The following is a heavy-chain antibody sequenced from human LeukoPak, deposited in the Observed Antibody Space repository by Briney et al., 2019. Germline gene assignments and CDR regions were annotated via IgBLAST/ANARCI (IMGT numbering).Heavy chain of an antibody. J-gene: IGHJ4*02. Sequence: GGSLRLSCAASGFTFSSYWMHWVRQAPGKGLVWVSRISSDGSSTSYADSVKGRFTISRDNAKNTLYLQTNSLRAEDTAVYYCARDLFVSSFLLDYWGRGTLVTVSS. D-gene: IGHD6-13*01. CDR2: ISSDGSST. CDR1: GFTFSSYW. V-gene: IGHV3-74*01. CDR3: ARDLFVSSFLLDY.